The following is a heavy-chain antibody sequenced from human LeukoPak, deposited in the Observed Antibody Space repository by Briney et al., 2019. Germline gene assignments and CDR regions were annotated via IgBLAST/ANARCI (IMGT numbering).Heavy chain of an antibody. V-gene: IGHV3-23*01. D-gene: IGHD3-3*01. Sequence: GGPLRLSCAASGFPFSSYPMSWVRRAPGKGLEGVSAISGSGGSTLYADSVKVRFTISRDNSNNALYLQMNSLRAEDTAVYYCATPLEWLLSLDYWGEGTLVTVSS. CDR2: ISGSGGST. CDR1: GFPFSSYP. CDR3: ATPLEWLLSLDY. J-gene: IGHJ4*02.